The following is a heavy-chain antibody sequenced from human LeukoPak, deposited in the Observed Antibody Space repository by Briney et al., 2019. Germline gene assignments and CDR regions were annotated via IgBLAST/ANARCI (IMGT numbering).Heavy chain of an antibody. Sequence: PSETLSLTCTVSGGSISSYYWSWIRQPAGKGLEWIGRIYTSGNTNYNPSLKSRVTMSVDTSKNQFSLKLSSVTAADTAVYYCARDTYYYGSGSYYFDYWGQGILVTVSS. J-gene: IGHJ4*02. V-gene: IGHV4-4*07. D-gene: IGHD3-10*01. CDR2: IYTSGNT. CDR1: GGSISSYY. CDR3: ARDTYYYGSGSYYFDY.